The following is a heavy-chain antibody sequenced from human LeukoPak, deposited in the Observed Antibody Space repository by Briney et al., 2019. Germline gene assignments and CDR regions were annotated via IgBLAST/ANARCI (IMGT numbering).Heavy chain of an antibody. V-gene: IGHV3-23*01. Sequence: GGSLRLSCAASGFTFSDYYMSWIRQAPGKGLEWVSAISDSGRDTSYAGSVKGRFTISRDNSKNTLYLQMNSLRAEDTAVYYCAKDPTWDGDSYYYYYGMDVWGQGTTVTVSS. CDR3: AKDPTWDGDSYYYYYGMDV. CDR1: GFTFSDYY. D-gene: IGHD2-21*01. J-gene: IGHJ6*02. CDR2: ISDSGRDT.